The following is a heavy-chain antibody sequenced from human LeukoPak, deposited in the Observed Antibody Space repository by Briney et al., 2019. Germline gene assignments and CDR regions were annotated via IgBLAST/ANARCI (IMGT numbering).Heavy chain of an antibody. CDR2: IRQDEIER. CDR3: VRGCNRAHCPYFFDS. V-gene: IGHV3-7*01. J-gene: IGHJ4*02. CDR1: GFTFSTYW. D-gene: IGHD2/OR15-2a*01. Sequence: QTGGSLRLSCAASGFTFSTYWMTWVRQAPGKGLEWVATIRQDEIERHLVDSVKGRFFISRDNAKNSLYLQMNSLTVEDTAVYYCVRGCNRAHCPYFFDSWGQGTLITVS.